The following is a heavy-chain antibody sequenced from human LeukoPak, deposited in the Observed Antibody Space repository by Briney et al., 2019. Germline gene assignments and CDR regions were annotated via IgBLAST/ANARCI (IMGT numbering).Heavy chain of an antibody. J-gene: IGHJ4*02. CDR2: ISGSGGST. V-gene: IGHV3-23*01. CDR3: AKGGPIGIDY. Sequence: GGSLRLSCAASGFTFSSYAMSWVRQAPGKGLEWVSAISGSGGSTYYADSVKGRFTISRDNAKNSLYLQMNSLRAEDTALYYCAKGGPIGIDYWGQGTLVTVSS. CDR1: GFTFSSYA. D-gene: IGHD1-26*01.